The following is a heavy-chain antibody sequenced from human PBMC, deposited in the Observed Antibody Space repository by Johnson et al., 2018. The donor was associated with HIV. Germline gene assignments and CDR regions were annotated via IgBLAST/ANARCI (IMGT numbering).Heavy chain of an antibody. Sequence: EVQLVESGGGLVQPGGSLRLSCAASRFIFNDYDMHWVRQVTGKGLEWVSGIGTAGDTYYPGSVKGRFTISRENAKNSLYLQMNNLRAGDTALYYCARDSRIGTMVLLSDAFDIWGQGTMVTVSS. CDR3: ARDSRIGTMVLLSDAFDI. CDR2: IGTAGDT. J-gene: IGHJ3*02. V-gene: IGHV3-13*01. D-gene: IGHD3-10*01. CDR1: RFIFNDYD.